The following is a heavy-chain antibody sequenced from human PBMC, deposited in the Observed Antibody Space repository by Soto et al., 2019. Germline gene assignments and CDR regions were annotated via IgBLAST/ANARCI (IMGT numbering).Heavy chain of an antibody. CDR3: ARDSLFGAAYGMDV. V-gene: IGHV3-21*01. CDR2: ISSSSSYI. CDR1: GFTFSSYS. J-gene: IGHJ6*02. Sequence: EVQLVESGGGLVKPGGSLRLSCAASGFTFSSYSMNWVRQAPGKGLEWVSSISSSSSYIYYADSVKGRFTISRDNAKNSLYLQMNSLRAEDTAVYYCARDSLFGAAYGMDVWGQGTTVTVSS. D-gene: IGHD3-3*01.